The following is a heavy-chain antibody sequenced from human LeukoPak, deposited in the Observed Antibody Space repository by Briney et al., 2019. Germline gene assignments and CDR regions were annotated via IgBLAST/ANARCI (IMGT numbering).Heavy chain of an antibody. D-gene: IGHD3-22*01. V-gene: IGHV3-7*01. Sequence: GGSLRLSCAAYGFTFSDYWMTWVRQAPGKGLEWVANIKRDGSEKDYVDSVKGRFTISRDNAKNSLYLQMDSLRVEDTAVYYCARKGGYSSGYYYWGQGTLVTVSS. CDR3: ARKGGYSSGYYY. J-gene: IGHJ4*02. CDR1: GFTFSDYW. CDR2: IKRDGSEK.